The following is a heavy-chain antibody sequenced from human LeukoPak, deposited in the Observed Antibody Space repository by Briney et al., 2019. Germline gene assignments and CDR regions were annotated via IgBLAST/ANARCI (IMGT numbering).Heavy chain of an antibody. Sequence: GGSLRLSCAASGFTFSSYAMSWVRQAPGKGLEWVSAISGSGGSTYYADSVKGRFTISRDNSKNTLYLQMNSLRAEDTAVYYCAKAHAYSGSPYYFDYWGQGTLVTVSS. D-gene: IGHD1-26*01. J-gene: IGHJ4*02. CDR3: AKAHAYSGSPYYFDY. CDR1: GFTFSSYA. CDR2: ISGSGGST. V-gene: IGHV3-23*01.